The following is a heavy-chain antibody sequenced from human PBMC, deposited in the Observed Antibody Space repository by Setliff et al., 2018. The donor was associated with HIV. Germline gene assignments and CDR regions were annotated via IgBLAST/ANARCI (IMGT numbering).Heavy chain of an antibody. CDR1: GGSFSGYY. J-gene: IGHJ4*02. Sequence: PSETLSLTCAVYGGSFSGYYWSWIRQPPGKGLEWIGEINHSGSTNYNPSLKSRVTISVDTSKNQFSLKLSSVTAADTAVLYCARLTTTYYYDSSAYYHPVWGQGTLVTVSS. V-gene: IGHV4-34*01. D-gene: IGHD3-22*01. CDR2: INHSGST. CDR3: ARLTTTYYYDSSAYYHPV.